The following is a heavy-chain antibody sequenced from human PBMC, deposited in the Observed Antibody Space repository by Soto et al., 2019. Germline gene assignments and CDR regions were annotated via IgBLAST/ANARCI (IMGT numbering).Heavy chain of an antibody. CDR1: GFSFVSYA. CDR2: ISGSDGKT. J-gene: IGHJ1*01. Sequence: LRLSFAASGFSFVSYALSWVRQAPGKGLEWVSTISGSDGKTFYADSVKGRFSISRDTSQSTLYLQMDSLRADDTAMYYCVGHFNARGGGHFPHWGQGTPVTVSS. CDR3: VGHFNARGGGHFPH. V-gene: IGHV3-23*01. D-gene: IGHD3-10*01.